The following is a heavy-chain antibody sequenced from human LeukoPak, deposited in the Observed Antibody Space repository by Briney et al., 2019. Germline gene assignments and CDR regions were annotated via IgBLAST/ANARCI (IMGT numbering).Heavy chain of an antibody. J-gene: IGHJ5*02. CDR1: GFTFTSYA. D-gene: IGHD3-22*01. CDR3: AKAYDSSGYSRDWFDP. Sequence: GGSLRLSCAASGFTFTSYAMSWVRQAPGKGLEWVSAISGSGGSTYYADSVKGRFTISRDNSKNTLYLQMNGLRAEDTAVYYCAKAYDSSGYSRDWFDPWGQGTLVTVSS. V-gene: IGHV3-23*01. CDR2: ISGSGGST.